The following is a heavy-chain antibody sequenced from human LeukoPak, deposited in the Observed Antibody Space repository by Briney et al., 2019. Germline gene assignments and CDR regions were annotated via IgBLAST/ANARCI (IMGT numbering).Heavy chain of an antibody. CDR3: TTGLST. CDR1: GFTFSNAW. V-gene: IGHV3-15*01. D-gene: IGHD3-16*02. Sequence: GGSLRLSCAASGFTFSNAWMSWVRQAPGKGLEWVGCIKRKTDGGTTEYCTPVKGRFTISRDDSKNTVFLQMNSLKTEDTAVYYCTTGLSTWGQGTLVTVSS. CDR2: IKRKTDGGTT. J-gene: IGHJ5*02.